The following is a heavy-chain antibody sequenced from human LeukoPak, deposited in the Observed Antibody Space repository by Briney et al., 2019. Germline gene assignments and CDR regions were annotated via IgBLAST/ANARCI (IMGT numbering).Heavy chain of an antibody. CDR1: GYTFTGYY. J-gene: IGHJ4*02. CDR3: ARDCVDDSSGYYYPYFDY. D-gene: IGHD3-22*01. CDR2: INPSGGST. Sequence: ASVKVSCKASGYTFTGYYMHWVRQAPGQGLEWMGIINPSGGSTSYAQKFQGRVTMTRDTSTSTVYMELSSLRSEDTAVYYCARDCVDDSSGYYYPYFDYWGQGTLVTVSS. V-gene: IGHV1-46*01.